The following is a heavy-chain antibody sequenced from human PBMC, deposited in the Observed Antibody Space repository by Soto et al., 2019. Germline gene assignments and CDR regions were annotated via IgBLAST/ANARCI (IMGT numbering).Heavy chain of an antibody. Sequence: GESLKISCKGSGYSFTSYWIGWVRQMPGKGLEWMGIIYPGDSDTRYSPSFQGQVTISADKSISTAYLQWSSLKAPDTAMYYCARAMYSSSWYSPYGMDVWGQGTTVTVSS. CDR2: IYPGDSDT. CDR3: ARAMYSSSWYSPYGMDV. CDR1: GYSFTSYW. D-gene: IGHD6-13*01. V-gene: IGHV5-51*01. J-gene: IGHJ6*02.